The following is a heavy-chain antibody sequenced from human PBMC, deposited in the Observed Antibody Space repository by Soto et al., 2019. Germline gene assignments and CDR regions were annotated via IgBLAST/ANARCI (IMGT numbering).Heavy chain of an antibody. J-gene: IGHJ5*02. CDR3: ARDSLRRDFWSGYYIWGWFDP. D-gene: IGHD3-3*01. V-gene: IGHV1-69*01. Sequence: QVQLVQSGAEVKKPGSSVKVSCKASGGTFSSYAISWVRQAPGQGLEWMGGIIPIFGTANYAQKFQGRVTITADESTSTAYMELSILRSEDTAVYYCARDSLRRDFWSGYYIWGWFDPWGQGTLVTVSS. CDR1: GGTFSSYA. CDR2: IIPIFGTA.